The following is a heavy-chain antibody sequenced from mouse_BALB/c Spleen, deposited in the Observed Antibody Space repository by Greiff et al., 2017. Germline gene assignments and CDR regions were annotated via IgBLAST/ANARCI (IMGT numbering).Heavy chain of an antibody. CDR1: GYTFTSYW. CDR3: ARVGTMIMSWFAY. J-gene: IGHJ3*01. Sequence: LQQPGSELVRPGASVKLSCKASGYTFTSYWMHWVKQRPGQGLEWIGNIYPGSGSTNYDEKFKIKATLTVDTSSSTAYMQLSSLTSEDSAVYYCARVGTMIMSWFAYWGQGTLVTVSA. V-gene: IGHV1S22*01. D-gene: IGHD2-4*01. CDR2: IYPGSGST.